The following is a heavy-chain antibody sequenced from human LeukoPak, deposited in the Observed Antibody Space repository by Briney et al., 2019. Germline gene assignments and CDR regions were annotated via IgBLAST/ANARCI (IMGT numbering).Heavy chain of an antibody. V-gene: IGHV4-59*08. Sequence: SETLSLTCTVSGVSISDYYWSWIRQPPGKGLEWIGYIYYSGSTNYNPSLKSRVTISVDTSKNQFSLKLSSVTAADTAVYYCARHRYSSSWSDFDYWGQGTLVTVSS. CDR1: GVSISDYY. J-gene: IGHJ4*02. D-gene: IGHD6-13*01. CDR2: IYYSGST. CDR3: ARHRYSSSWSDFDY.